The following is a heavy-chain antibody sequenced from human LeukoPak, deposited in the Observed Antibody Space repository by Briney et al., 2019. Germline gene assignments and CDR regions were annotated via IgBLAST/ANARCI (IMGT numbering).Heavy chain of an antibody. J-gene: IGHJ6*03. Sequence: SETLSLTCTVSGGSISSYYWSWIRQPPGKGLEWIGYIYYSGSTNYNPSLKSRVTISVDTSKNQFSLKLSSVTAADTAVYYCARVQYCSGGSCYPNYYYYMDVWAKGPRSPSP. CDR3: ARVQYCSGGSCYPNYYYYMDV. CDR2: IYYSGST. V-gene: IGHV4-59*01. D-gene: IGHD2-15*01. CDR1: GGSISSYY.